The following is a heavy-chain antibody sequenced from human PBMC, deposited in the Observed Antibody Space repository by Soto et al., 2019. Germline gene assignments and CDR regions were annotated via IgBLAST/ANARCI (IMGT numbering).Heavy chain of an antibody. CDR2: INHSGST. V-gene: IGHV4-34*01. Sequence: SETLSLTCAVYGGSFSGYYWSWIRQPPGKGLEWIGEINHSGSTNYNPSLKSRVTISVDTSKNQFSLKLSSVTAADTAVYYCARRLISWYGNRHYRLAFCGQGSSVPVSS. CDR1: GGSFSGYY. CDR3: ARRLISWYGNRHYRLAF. D-gene: IGHD6-13*01. J-gene: IGHJ6*02.